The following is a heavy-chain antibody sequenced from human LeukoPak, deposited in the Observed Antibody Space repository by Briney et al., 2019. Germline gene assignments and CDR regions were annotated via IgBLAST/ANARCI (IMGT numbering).Heavy chain of an antibody. CDR2: IYHSGST. CDR3: ARVLAVTMVRGVRSPNWFDP. CDR1: GYSISSGYY. V-gene: IGHV4-38-2*02. J-gene: IGHJ5*02. D-gene: IGHD3-10*01. Sequence: KASETLSLTCTVSGYSISSGYYWGWIRQPPGKGLEWIGSIYHSGSTYYNPSLKSRVTISVDTSKNQFSLKLSSVTAADTAVYYCARVLAVTMVRGVRSPNWFDPWGQGTLVTVSS.